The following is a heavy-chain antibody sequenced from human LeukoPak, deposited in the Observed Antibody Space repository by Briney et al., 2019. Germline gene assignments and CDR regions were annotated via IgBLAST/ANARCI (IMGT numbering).Heavy chain of an antibody. D-gene: IGHD3-10*01. J-gene: IGHJ4*02. CDR3: ARGPPYYGSGKNY. V-gene: IGHV3-15*01. CDR2: IKSKTDGGTT. CDR1: GFTFSNAW. Sequence: GGSLRLSCAASGFTFSNAWMSWVRQAPGKGLGWVGRIKSKTDGGTTDYAAPVKGRFTISRDDSKNTLYLQMNSLRAEDTAVYYCARGPPYYGSGKNYWGQGTLVTVSS.